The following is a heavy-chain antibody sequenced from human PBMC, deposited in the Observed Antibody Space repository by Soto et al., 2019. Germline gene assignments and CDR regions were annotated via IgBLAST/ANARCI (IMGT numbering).Heavy chain of an antibody. V-gene: IGHV1-2*02. CDR1: GYTFTGYY. J-gene: IGHJ6*02. Sequence: ASVMVSCKASGYTFTGYYMHWVRQAPGQGLEWMGWINPNSGGTNYAQKFQGRVTMTRDTSISTAYMELSRLRSADTAVYYCARVGCSSTSCYTEYYGMDVWGQGTMVTVSS. D-gene: IGHD2-2*02. CDR2: INPNSGGT. CDR3: ARVGCSSTSCYTEYYGMDV.